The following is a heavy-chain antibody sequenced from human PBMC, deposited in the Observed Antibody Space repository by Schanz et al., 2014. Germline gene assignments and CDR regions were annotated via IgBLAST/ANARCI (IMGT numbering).Heavy chain of an antibody. CDR3: ARGGAYRSPSPVFYFDY. J-gene: IGHJ4*02. CDR1: GGPFTSYA. CDR2: INPSGVST. D-gene: IGHD6-6*01. V-gene: IGHV1-46*01. Sequence: QVQLVQSGAEVRKPGSSVRVSCKASGGPFTSYAFSWVRQAPGQGLEWLGIINPSGVSTSSAQEFQGRVTMTRDTSTSTLQMELSSLRSEDTAVYYCARGGAYRSPSPVFYFDYWGQGTLVTVSS.